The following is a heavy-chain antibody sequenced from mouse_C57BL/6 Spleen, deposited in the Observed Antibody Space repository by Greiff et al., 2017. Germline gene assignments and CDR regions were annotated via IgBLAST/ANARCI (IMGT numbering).Heavy chain of an antibody. J-gene: IGHJ2*01. CDR1: GYTFTSYW. V-gene: IGHV1-53*01. CDR2: INPSNGGT. Sequence: VQLQQSGTELVKPGASVKLSCKASGYTFTSYWMHWVKQRPGQGLEWIGNINPSNGGTNYNEKFKSKSTLTVDKSSSTAYMQLSSLTSEDSAVYYCAREGSYYSNYGDYWGQGTTLTVSS. D-gene: IGHD2-5*01. CDR3: AREGSYYSNYGDY.